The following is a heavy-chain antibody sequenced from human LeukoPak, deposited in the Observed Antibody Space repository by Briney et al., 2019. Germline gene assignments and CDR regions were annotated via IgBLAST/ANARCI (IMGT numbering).Heavy chain of an antibody. V-gene: IGHV1-2*04. CDR3: ARVPRRYSGYDPFDY. CDR1: GYTFTGYY. D-gene: IGHD5-12*01. J-gene: IGHJ4*02. CDR2: INPNSGGT. Sequence: GASVKVSCKASGYTFTGYYMHWVRQAPGQGLEWMGWINPNSGGTNYAQKFQGWVTMTRDTSISTAYMELSSLRSEDTAVYYCARVPRRYSGYDPFDYWGQGTLVTVSS.